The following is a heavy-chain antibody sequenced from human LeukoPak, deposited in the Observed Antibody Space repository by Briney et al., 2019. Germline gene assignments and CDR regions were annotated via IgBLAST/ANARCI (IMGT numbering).Heavy chain of an antibody. V-gene: IGHV4-39*02. CDR3: ARDMVRGVKAYLSWFDP. Sequence: PSETLSLTCTVSDGSISSSSYYWGWIRQPPGKGLEWIGSIYYSGNTYYNPSLKSRVTISVDTSKNQLSLKLSSVTSADTAVYYCARDMVRGVKAYLSWFDPWGQGILVTVST. CDR2: IYYSGNT. D-gene: IGHD3-10*01. CDR1: DGSISSSSYY. J-gene: IGHJ5*02.